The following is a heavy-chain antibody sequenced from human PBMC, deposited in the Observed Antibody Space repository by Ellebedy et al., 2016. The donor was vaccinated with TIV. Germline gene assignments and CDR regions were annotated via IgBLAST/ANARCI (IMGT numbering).Heavy chain of an antibody. D-gene: IGHD5-12*01. CDR2: IIGMFGTT. CDR1: GGTFSSYA. V-gene: IGHV1-69*13. J-gene: IGHJ4*02. Sequence: ASVKVSCKASGGTFSSYAFSWVRQVPGQGLEWMGGIIGMFGTTSYAQNFLGRVTFTADEFTSTAYMELSSLRFDDTAVYHCARHSGYYATSHLTHWGQGTLVTVSP. CDR3: ARHSGYYATSHLTH.